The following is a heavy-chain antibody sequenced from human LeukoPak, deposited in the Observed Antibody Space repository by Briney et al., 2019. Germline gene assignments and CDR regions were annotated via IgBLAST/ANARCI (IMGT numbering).Heavy chain of an antibody. D-gene: IGHD3-9*01. CDR1: GFTVSSNY. CDR2: IYSGGST. Sequence: GGSLRLSCAASGFTVSSNYMSWVRQAPGKGLEWVSVIYSGGSTYYADSVKGRFTISRDNSKNTLYLQMNSLRAEDTAVYYCARGLYDILTGFVFDYWGQGTLVTVSS. J-gene: IGHJ4*02. V-gene: IGHV3-53*01. CDR3: ARGLYDILTGFVFDY.